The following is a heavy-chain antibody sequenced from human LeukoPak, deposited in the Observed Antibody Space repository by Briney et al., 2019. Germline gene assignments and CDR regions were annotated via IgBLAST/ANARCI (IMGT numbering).Heavy chain of an antibody. D-gene: IGHD6-13*01. V-gene: IGHV3-30-3*01. J-gene: IGHJ6*02. Sequence: GRSLRLSCAASGFTFSSYAMHWVRQAPGKGLEWVAVISYDGSNKYYADSVKGRFTISRDNSKSTLYLQMNSLRAEDTAVYYCARVVSAGVLGYYYGMDVWGQGTTVTVSS. CDR1: GFTFSSYA. CDR3: ARVVSAGVLGYYYGMDV. CDR2: ISYDGSNK.